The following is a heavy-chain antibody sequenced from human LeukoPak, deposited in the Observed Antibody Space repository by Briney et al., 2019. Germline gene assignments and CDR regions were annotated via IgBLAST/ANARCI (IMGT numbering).Heavy chain of an antibody. D-gene: IGHD6-13*01. CDR2: ISGSGGST. V-gene: IGHV3-23*01. J-gene: IGHJ4*02. Sequence: PGGSLRLSCAASGFTFSSYAMSWVRQAPGKGLEWVSAISGSGGSTYYADSVKGRFTISRDNSKNTLYLQMDSLRAEDTAVYYCAKVAWQQLVTYYFDYWGQGTLVTVSS. CDR3: AKVAWQQLVTYYFDY. CDR1: GFTFSSYA.